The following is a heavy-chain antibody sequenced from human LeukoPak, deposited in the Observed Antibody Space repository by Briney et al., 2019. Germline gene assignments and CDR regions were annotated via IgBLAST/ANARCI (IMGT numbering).Heavy chain of an antibody. CDR1: GFTFDNYA. V-gene: IGHV3-9*03. Sequence: GGSLRLSCAASGFTFDNYAMHWVRQAPGKGLEWVSGMSWNSGSIGYADSVKGRFTISRDNAKKSLYLQMNSLRAEDMALYYCARDRRWLQFRSLFDYWGQGTLVTVSS. D-gene: IGHD5-24*01. J-gene: IGHJ4*02. CDR3: ARDRRWLQFRSLFDY. CDR2: MSWNSGSI.